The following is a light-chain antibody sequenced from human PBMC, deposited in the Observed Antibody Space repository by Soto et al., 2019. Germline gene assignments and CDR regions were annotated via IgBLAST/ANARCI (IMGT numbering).Light chain of an antibody. CDR2: AAS. CDR3: QQYENYWT. V-gene: IGKV1-12*01. Sequence: DIQMTQSPSSVSASVGDRVTITFRASQGIISWLAWYQQKPGKAPKLLIYAASSLQSGVPSRFSGSGSGTEFTLTISNLQPDDFATYYCQQYENYWTFGQGTKVDIK. J-gene: IGKJ1*01. CDR1: QGIISW.